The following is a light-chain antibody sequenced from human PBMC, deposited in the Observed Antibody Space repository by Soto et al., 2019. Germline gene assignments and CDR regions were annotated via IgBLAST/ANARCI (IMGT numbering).Light chain of an antibody. CDR1: SSNIGRNS. Sequence: QSVLTQAPSVSGTPGQRVTITCSGSSSNIGRNSVNWYQHLPGTAPKLLTHGNNHRPSGVPDRFSGSKSGTSASLAISGLQPDDEADYCYAAWDDSLNEYVFGDGTKVTVL. CDR2: GNN. J-gene: IGLJ1*01. V-gene: IGLV1-44*01. CDR3: AAWDDSLNEYV.